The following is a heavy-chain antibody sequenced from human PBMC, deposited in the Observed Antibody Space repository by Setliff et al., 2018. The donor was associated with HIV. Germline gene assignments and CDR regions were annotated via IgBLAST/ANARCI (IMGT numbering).Heavy chain of an antibody. J-gene: IGHJ6*03. D-gene: IGHD3-10*01. V-gene: IGHV4-31*03. CDR1: GGSISSGGYY. CDR3: ARARGLLPYYYLDV. Sequence: KPSETLSLTCTVSGGSISSGGYYWSWIRQHPGKGLEWIGYIYYSGSTYYNPSLKSRVTMSVDTSKNQFSLKLSSVTAADTAVYYCARARGLLPYYYLDVWGKGTTVTV. CDR2: IYYSGST.